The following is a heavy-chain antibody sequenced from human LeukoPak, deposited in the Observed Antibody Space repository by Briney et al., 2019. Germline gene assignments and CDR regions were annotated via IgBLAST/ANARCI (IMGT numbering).Heavy chain of an antibody. Sequence: AGGSLRLSCAASGFSFSSFAMSWVRQGPARGLEWVSSIRGNGDTFYADSVKGRFTLYSDSSRNTVYFQLNNLRVEDTAIYYCARASWVSTTDAVRWGQGTLVTVSS. D-gene: IGHD1-14*01. J-gene: IGHJ4*02. CDR2: IRGNGDT. V-gene: IGHV3-23*01. CDR1: GFSFSSFA. CDR3: ARASWVSTTDAVR.